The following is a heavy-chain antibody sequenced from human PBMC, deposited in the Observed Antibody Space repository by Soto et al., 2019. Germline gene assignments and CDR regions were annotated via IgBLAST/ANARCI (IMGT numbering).Heavy chain of an antibody. Sequence: PGESLTISCMGSGYSFTSYWISWVRQMPGKGLEWMGRIDPSDSYTNYSPSFQVHFTISADKSISTAYLQWSSLKASDTAMYYCASLRSRFLEWPHMDVWGQGTTVTV. CDR3: ASLRSRFLEWPHMDV. J-gene: IGHJ6*02. CDR1: GYSFTSYW. V-gene: IGHV5-10-1*01. CDR2: IDPSDSYT. D-gene: IGHD3-3*01.